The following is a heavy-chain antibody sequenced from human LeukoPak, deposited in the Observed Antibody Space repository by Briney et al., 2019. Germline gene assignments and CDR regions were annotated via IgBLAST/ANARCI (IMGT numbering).Heavy chain of an antibody. Sequence: PGGSLRLSCAASGFTFSSYSMNWVRQAPGKGLEWVSSISSSSSYIYYADSVKGRFTISRDNAKNSLYLQMNSLRAEDTAVYYCAKRGKKVLLWFGELFNFDYWGQGTLVTVSS. V-gene: IGHV3-21*04. D-gene: IGHD3-10*01. CDR3: AKRGKKVLLWFGELFNFDY. J-gene: IGHJ4*02. CDR1: GFTFSSYS. CDR2: ISSSSSYI.